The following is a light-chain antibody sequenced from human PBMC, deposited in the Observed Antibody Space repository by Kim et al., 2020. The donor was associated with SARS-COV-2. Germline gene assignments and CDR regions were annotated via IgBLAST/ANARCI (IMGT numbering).Light chain of an antibody. V-gene: IGKV1-13*02. CDR2: DAY. Sequence: AIQLTQSPSSLSASVGDRVTITCRASQGIGSALVWYQQKPGKAPKLLIYDAYSLESGVPSRLSGSRSGTDFTLTISSLQPEDFATYYCQQFNGYPLFGGGTKVDIK. CDR3: QQFNGYPL. J-gene: IGKJ4*01. CDR1: QGIGSA.